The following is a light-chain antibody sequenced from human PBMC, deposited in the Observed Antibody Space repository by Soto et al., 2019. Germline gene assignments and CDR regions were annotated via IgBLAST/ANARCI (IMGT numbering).Light chain of an antibody. CDR1: QGISSY. J-gene: IGKJ4*01. V-gene: IGKV1-9*01. Sequence: DIQLTQSPSFLSASVGYIVTITFRASQGISSYLSWYQQKPGKAPKILIYAASTLQTGVPSRFSGSGSGTDFTLTISSLQPEDFATYYCQQLNSYPLTFGGGTKVDIK. CDR3: QQLNSYPLT. CDR2: AAS.